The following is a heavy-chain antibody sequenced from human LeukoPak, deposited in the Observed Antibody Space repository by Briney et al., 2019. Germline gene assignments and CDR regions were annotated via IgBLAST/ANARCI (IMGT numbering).Heavy chain of an antibody. D-gene: IGHD2-2*01. J-gene: IGHJ6*02. V-gene: IGHV1-24*01. CDR3: ATDAPFVAVVVPADYYYYGMDV. CDR2: FDPEDGET. CDR1: GYTLTELS. Sequence: ASVKVSCKVSGYTLTELSMHWVRQAPGKGLEWMGGFDPEDGETIYAQKFQGRVTMTEDTSTDTAYMELSSLRSEDTAVYYCATDAPFVAVVVPADYYYYGMDVWSQGTTVTVSS.